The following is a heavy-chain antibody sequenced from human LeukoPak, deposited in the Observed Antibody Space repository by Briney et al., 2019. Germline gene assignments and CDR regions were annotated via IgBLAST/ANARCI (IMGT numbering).Heavy chain of an antibody. CDR1: GGSISSGDYY. V-gene: IGHV4-30-4*01. Sequence: SQTLSLTCAVSGGSISSGDYYWSWIRQPPGKGLEWIGYIYYSGSTYYNPSLKSRVTISVDTSKNQFSLKLSSVTAADTAVYYCAKADILTGYYYFDYWGQGTLVTVSS. J-gene: IGHJ4*02. D-gene: IGHD3-9*01. CDR2: IYYSGST. CDR3: AKADILTGYYYFDY.